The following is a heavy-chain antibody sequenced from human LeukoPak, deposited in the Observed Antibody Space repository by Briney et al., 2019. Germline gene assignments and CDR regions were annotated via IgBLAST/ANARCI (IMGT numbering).Heavy chain of an antibody. V-gene: IGHV4-39*07. Sequence: KPSETLSLTCTVSGASISRTTYYWSWIRQSPGRGLEWIGSIFPTGNAYYNPSLKNRVTMSVNTSNNQFSLTLNSVTAADTATYFCARAREVQHIGIAYWGRGTLVIVSS. CDR1: GASISRTTYY. CDR2: IFPTGNA. J-gene: IGHJ4*02. D-gene: IGHD1-14*01. CDR3: ARAREVQHIGIAY.